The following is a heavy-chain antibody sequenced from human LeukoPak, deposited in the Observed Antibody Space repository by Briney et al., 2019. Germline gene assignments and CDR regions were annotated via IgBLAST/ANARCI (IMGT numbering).Heavy chain of an antibody. D-gene: IGHD2-8*01. Sequence: GSLRLSCAASGFTFSSYEMNWVRQAPGKGLEWVASVYRSGSTYYKSSLKTRVRISVDTSKNQFSLQLRSVTAADTAVYYCARDSNLGYCTDPLCYSGRYWGQGTLVTVSS. CDR1: GFTFSSYE. V-gene: IGHV4-38-2*02. J-gene: IGHJ4*02. CDR3: ARDSNLGYCTDPLCYSGRY. CDR2: VYRSGST.